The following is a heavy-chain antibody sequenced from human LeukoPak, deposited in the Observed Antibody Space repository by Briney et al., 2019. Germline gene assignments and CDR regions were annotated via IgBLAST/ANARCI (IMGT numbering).Heavy chain of an antibody. CDR2: IYYSGST. V-gene: IGHV4-59*01. D-gene: IGHD3-22*01. J-gene: IGHJ4*02. Sequence: SETLSLTCTVSGGSISSYYWSWIRQPPGKGPEWIGYIYYSGSTNYNPSLKSRVTISVDTSKNQFSLKLSSVTAADTAVYYCARSYYDSSGYYFDYWGQGTLVTVSS. CDR1: GGSISSYY. CDR3: ARSYYDSSGYYFDY.